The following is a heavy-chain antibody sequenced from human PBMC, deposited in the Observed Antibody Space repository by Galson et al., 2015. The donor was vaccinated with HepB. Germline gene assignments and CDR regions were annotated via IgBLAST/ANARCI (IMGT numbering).Heavy chain of an antibody. J-gene: IGHJ4*02. CDR1: GYTFTSYG. D-gene: IGHD5-12*01. CDR2: ISAYSGNT. V-gene: IGHV1-18*04. Sequence: SVKVSCKASGYTFTSYGISWVRQAPGQGLEWMGWISAYSGNTNYAQKLQGRVTMTTDTSTSTAYMELRSLRSDHTAVYYCARAPNITATRQPPEIDYLGQGTLVTVSP. CDR3: ARAPNITATRQPPEIDY.